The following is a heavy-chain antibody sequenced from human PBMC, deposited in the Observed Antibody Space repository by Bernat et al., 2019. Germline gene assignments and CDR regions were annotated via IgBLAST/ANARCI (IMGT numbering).Heavy chain of an antibody. CDR2: IIPILGIT. CDR3: ARGPGGSTVPYYYYMDV. CDR1: GGTFSSYT. D-gene: IGHD3-16*01. Sequence: QVQLVQSGAEVKKPGSSVKVSCKASGGTFSSYTISWVRQAPGQGLEWMGRIIPILGITNSAQKFQGRDTITADKSTSTAYMELSSLRSEDTAVYYCARGPGGSTVPYYYYMDVWGKGTTVTVSS. V-gene: IGHV1-69*02. J-gene: IGHJ6*03.